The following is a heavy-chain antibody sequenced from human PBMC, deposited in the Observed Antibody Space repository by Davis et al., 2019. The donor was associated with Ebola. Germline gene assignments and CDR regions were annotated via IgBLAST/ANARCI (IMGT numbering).Heavy chain of an antibody. CDR1: GGSFSSYY. CDR3: ARRGYSYFDY. Sequence: SETLSLTCAVYGGSFSSYYWSWIRQPPGKGLEWIGYIYYSGSTNYKPSLKSRVTISVDTSKKQFSLKLSSVTAADTAVYYCARRGYSYFDYWGQGTLVTVSS. D-gene: IGHD3-16*02. V-gene: IGHV4-59*08. CDR2: IYYSGST. J-gene: IGHJ4*02.